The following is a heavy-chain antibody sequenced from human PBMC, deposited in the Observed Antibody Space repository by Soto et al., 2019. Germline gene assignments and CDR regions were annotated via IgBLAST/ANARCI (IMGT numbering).Heavy chain of an antibody. CDR1: GGSFSGYS. CDR3: ARAALRGSPNRRTRFDP. D-gene: IGHD2-2*01. Sequence: QVQLQSWGAGLLKPSETLSLTCAVYGGSFSGYSWSWIRQSPGQGLVWIGEISQNGSVNFNPSLKSQVTMSVDTSTSQFSPQLRSVTAADTAVYYCARAALRGSPNRRTRFDPWGQGTLVTVSS. J-gene: IGHJ5*02. V-gene: IGHV4-34*01. CDR2: ISQNGSV.